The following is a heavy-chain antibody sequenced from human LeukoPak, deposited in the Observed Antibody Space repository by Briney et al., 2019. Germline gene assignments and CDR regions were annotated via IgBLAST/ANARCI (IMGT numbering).Heavy chain of an antibody. J-gene: IGHJ4*02. V-gene: IGHV1-18*01. D-gene: IGHD3-10*01. CDR2: ISAYNGNT. CDR3: ARSGRTLLWFGETMGYCDY. Sequence: ASVKVSCKASGYTFTTYGISWVRQAPGQGLEWMGWISAYNGNTNYAQKFQGRVTMATDTSTSTAYLELRSLRSDDTAVYYCARSGRTLLWFGETMGYCDYWGQGTLVTVSS. CDR1: GYTFTTYG.